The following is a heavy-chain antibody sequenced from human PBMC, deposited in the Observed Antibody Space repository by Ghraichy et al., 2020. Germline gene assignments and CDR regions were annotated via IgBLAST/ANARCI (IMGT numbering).Heavy chain of an antibody. V-gene: IGHV4-39*07. CDR1: GGSISSSSYY. J-gene: IGHJ4*02. CDR3: ARGSRPFDY. Sequence: SETLSLTCTVSGGSISSSSYYWGWIRQPPGKGREWIGSIYYSGSTYYNPCPKSRVTISVDTSKNQFSLKLSSVTAADTAVYYCARGSRPFDYWGQGTLVTVSS. D-gene: IGHD2-2*01. CDR2: IYYSGST.